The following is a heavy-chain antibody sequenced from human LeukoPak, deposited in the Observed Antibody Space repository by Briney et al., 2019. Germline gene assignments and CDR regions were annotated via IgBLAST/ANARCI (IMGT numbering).Heavy chain of an antibody. CDR1: GFTFSSYG. J-gene: IGHJ4*02. CDR2: IRYDGSNK. D-gene: IGHD6-13*01. CDR3: AKDPSFIAAAGHGDY. Sequence: PGGSLRLSCAASGFTFSSYGMHWVRQAPGKGLEWVAFIRYDGSNKYYADSVKGRFTISRDNSKNTLYLQMNSLRAEDTAVYYCAKDPSFIAAAGHGDYWGQGTLVTVSS. V-gene: IGHV3-30*02.